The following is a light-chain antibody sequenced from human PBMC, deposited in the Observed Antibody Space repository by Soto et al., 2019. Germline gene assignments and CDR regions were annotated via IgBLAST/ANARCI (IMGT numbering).Light chain of an antibody. CDR2: EVN. J-gene: IGLJ1*01. CDR3: CSHAGSNNFYV. Sequence: QSVLTQPPPGSGSPGQSGTISCTGTSSDVGGYNYVSWYQQHPGKAPKLMIYEVNKRPSGVPERFSGSKSGNTASLTVSGLQAEDEADYYCCSHAGSNNFYVFGTGTKVTVL. CDR1: SSDVGGYNY. V-gene: IGLV2-8*01.